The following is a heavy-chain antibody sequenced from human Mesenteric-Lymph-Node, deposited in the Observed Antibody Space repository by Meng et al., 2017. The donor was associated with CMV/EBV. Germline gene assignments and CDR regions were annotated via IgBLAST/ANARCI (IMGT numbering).Heavy chain of an antibody. V-gene: IGHV3-23*01. J-gene: IGHJ5*02. CDR1: GFTFRVSA. Sequence: LSPTCAASGFTFRVSAMSWVRQAPGKGLEWVSTINGSGDYTYYADSVKGRFTISRDNSKNTLFLQMNSLRAEDTAVYYCARERAARPGNWFDPWGQGTLVTVSS. CDR3: ARERAARPGNWFDP. CDR2: INGSGDYT. D-gene: IGHD6-6*01.